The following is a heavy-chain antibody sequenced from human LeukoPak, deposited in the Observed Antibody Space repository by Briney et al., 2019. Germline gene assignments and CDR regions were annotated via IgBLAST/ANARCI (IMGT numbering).Heavy chain of an antibody. V-gene: IGHV3-7*01. D-gene: IGHD1-7*01. CDR3: ARVGTRELQRVFDN. CDR2: INRAGIES. Sequence: GGSLRLSCAASGFTFTYYWMTWVRQVPGKGLEWVANINRAGIESYYVDSVKGRFTISRDNAEKSLYLQMDSLRVDDTAVYYCARVGTRELQRVFDNWGQGTLVTVSS. J-gene: IGHJ4*02. CDR1: GFTFTYYW.